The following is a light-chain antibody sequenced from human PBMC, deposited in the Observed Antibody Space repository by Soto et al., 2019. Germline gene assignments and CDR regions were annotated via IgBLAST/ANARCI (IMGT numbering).Light chain of an antibody. CDR3: QRVSSTAWP. Sequence: EIVLTQSPATLSLSPGERATLSCRASQSVSSYLAWYQQKPGQAPRLLIYDASNRATGIPARFSGSGSGTDFTLTISSLEPEDFAVYDCQRVSSTAWPFSHGTKV. CDR1: QSVSSY. J-gene: IGKJ1*01. V-gene: IGKV3-11*01. CDR2: DAS.